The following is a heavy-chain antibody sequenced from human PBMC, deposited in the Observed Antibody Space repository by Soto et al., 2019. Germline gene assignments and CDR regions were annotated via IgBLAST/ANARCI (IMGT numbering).Heavy chain of an antibody. Sequence: GGSLRLSCAASVFTFNTYWMHWVRQAPGKGLVWVSRINSDGTKTTYADSVKGRFTISRDNSKNTLYLQMNSLRAEDTAVYYCARDLDPVPAATNWFDPWGQGTLVTVSS. V-gene: IGHV3-74*01. J-gene: IGHJ5*02. CDR1: VFTFNTYW. CDR3: ARDLDPVPAATNWFDP. D-gene: IGHD2-2*01. CDR2: INSDGTKT.